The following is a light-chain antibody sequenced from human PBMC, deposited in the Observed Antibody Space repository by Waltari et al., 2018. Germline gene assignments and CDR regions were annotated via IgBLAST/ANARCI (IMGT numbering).Light chain of an antibody. V-gene: IGLV1-44*01. CDR1: SSNIGSNT. CDR2: SNN. J-gene: IGLJ3*02. CDR3: AEWDDSLNGRV. Sequence: QSVLTQPPSVSGAPGQRVTISCSGSSSNIGSNTVNWYQQLPGTAPKLLIYSNNQRRSGVPVRFSGSKSGPAGSLASSGLQCEDEADDYCAEWDDSLNGRVFGGGTKLSVL.